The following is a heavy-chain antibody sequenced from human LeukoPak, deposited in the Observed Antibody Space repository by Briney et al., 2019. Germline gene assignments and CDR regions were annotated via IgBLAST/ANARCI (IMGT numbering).Heavy chain of an antibody. CDR3: AKLLRSGYYYFDY. D-gene: IGHD3-3*01. Sequence: GGSLRLSCAASGFTFSSYAMSWVRQAPGKGLEWVSAISGSGGSTYYADSVKGRFTISRDNSKNTLYLQTNSLRAEDTAVYYCAKLLRSGYYYFDYWGQGTLVTVSS. V-gene: IGHV3-23*01. CDR1: GFTFSSYA. CDR2: ISGSGGST. J-gene: IGHJ4*02.